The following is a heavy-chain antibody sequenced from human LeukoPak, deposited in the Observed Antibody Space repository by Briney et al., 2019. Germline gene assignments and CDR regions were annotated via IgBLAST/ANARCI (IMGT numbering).Heavy chain of an antibody. CDR2: IKTDGTYT. J-gene: IGHJ4*02. V-gene: IGHV3-74*03. D-gene: IGHD3-22*01. CDR1: GFTFSSSW. Sequence: GGSLRLSCAASGFTFSSSWMHWVRQAPGKGLVWVSRIKTDGTYTTYADSVRGRFTISRDNAKNTVYLQMNSLRAEDTAVYYCAGGDSGYSDYWGQGTLVTVSS. CDR3: AGGDSGYSDY.